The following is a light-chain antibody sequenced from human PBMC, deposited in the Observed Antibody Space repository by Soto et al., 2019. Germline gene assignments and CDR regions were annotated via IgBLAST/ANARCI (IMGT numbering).Light chain of an antibody. CDR1: QSVTSY. V-gene: IGKV3-11*01. J-gene: IGKJ5*01. Sequence: IVLTQSPATLSLSPGYRATLSCRASQSVTSYLAWYQQKPGQAPRLLIHDASNRATGIPARFSGSGSGTDFSLTISSLEPEDFAVYYCQVEITFGQGTRLEIK. CDR3: QVEIT. CDR2: DAS.